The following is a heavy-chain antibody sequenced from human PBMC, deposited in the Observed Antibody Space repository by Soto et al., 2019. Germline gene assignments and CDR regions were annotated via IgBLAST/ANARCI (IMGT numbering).Heavy chain of an antibody. CDR1: GFTFSTYS. V-gene: IGHV3-21*01. CDR3: AREAAPGRRSDIDV. CDR2: MSSSSYYI. J-gene: IGHJ6*02. D-gene: IGHD2-15*01. Sequence: EVQLVESGGGLVKPGGSLRLSCAASGFTFSTYSMNWVRQAPGKGLEWVSPMSSSSYYIYYADSVKGRFTISRDYANNSLLLQMNSLRAEETAVYYCAREAAPGRRSDIDVWGQGTTVTVSS.